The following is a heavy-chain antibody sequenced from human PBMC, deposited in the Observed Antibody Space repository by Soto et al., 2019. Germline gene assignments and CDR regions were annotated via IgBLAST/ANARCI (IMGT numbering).Heavy chain of an antibody. V-gene: IGHV4-31*03. Sequence: PSETLSLTCTVSGGSISSGGYYWSWIRQHPGKGLEWIGYIYYSGSTYYNPSLKSRVTISVDTSKNQFSLKLSSVTAADTAVYYCAREVSDPRPPRVNWFDPWGQGTLVTVSS. D-gene: IGHD3-10*01. CDR1: GGSISSGGYY. CDR3: AREVSDPRPPRVNWFDP. CDR2: IYYSGST. J-gene: IGHJ5*02.